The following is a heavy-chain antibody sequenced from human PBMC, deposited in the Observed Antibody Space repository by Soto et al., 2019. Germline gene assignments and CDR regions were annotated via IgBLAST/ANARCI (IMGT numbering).Heavy chain of an antibody. Sequence: GASVKVSCKASGGTFSSYISWVRQAPGQGLEWMGRIIPILGIANYAQKFQGRVTITADKSTSTAYMELSSLRSEDTAVYYCARAPSIRSPPDYWGRGTLVTVSS. V-gene: IGHV1-69*04. J-gene: IGHJ4*02. D-gene: IGHD3-3*02. CDR3: ARAPSIRSPPDY. CDR1: GGTFSSY. CDR2: IIPILGIA.